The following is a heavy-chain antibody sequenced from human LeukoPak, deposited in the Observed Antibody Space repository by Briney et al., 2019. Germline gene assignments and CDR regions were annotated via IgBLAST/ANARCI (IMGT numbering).Heavy chain of an antibody. CDR2: ISDSGANT. V-gene: IGHV3-23*01. CDR3: AKCPLVNCRGGFDF. D-gene: IGHD1-1*01. Sequence: PGGSLTLSCVVSGFTFTSHAMSWVRQAPGKGLEWVSAISDSGANTYYTDSVEGRFTISRDSSKNTLYLQMNNLRAEDAALYYCAKCPLVNCRGGFDFWGQGTLVTVSS. J-gene: IGHJ4*02. CDR1: GFTFTSHA.